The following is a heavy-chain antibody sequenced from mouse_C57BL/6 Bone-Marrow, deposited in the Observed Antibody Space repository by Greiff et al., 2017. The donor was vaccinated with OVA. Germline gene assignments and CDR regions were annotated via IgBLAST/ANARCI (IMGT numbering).Heavy chain of an antibody. CDR3: AREVGDYLDY. J-gene: IGHJ2*01. V-gene: IGHV1-50*01. D-gene: IGHD1-1*02. Sequence: VQLQQPGAELVKPGASVKLSCKASGYTFTSYWMQWVKQRPGQGLEWIGEIDPSDSYTNYNQKFKGKATLTVDTSSSTAYMQLSSLTSEDSAVYYCAREVGDYLDYWGQGTTLTVSS. CDR2: IDPSDSYT. CDR1: GYTFTSYW.